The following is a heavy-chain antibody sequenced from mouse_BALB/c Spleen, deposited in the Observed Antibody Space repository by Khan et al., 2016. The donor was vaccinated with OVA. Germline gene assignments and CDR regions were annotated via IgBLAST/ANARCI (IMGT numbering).Heavy chain of an antibody. J-gene: IGHJ2*01. V-gene: IGHV2-9*02. Sequence: VQLQESGPGLVAPSQSLSITCTVSGFSLTSYGIHRVRQPPGKGLEWLGIIWAGGSTNYNSALMSRLSISKDNSRSQVFLKMNSLQTDDTAMYFCARNRESDYFDYWGQGTTLTGSS. CDR3: ARNRESDYFDY. CDR2: IWAGGST. CDR1: GFSLTSYG.